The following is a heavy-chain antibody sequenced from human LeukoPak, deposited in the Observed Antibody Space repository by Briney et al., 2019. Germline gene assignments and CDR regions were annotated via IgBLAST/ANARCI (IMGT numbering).Heavy chain of an antibody. CDR2: IFHSGRT. CDR1: GGSISGYY. J-gene: IGHJ1*01. Sequence: SETLSLTCTVSGGSISGYYWSWIRQPPGKGLEWIGSIFHSGRTYYDPSLKSRVTISVDTSKNQFSLKLTSVTATDTAAYFCARVVGDTDKNGYYSEYFHYWGQGTLVTVYS. V-gene: IGHV4-59*04. D-gene: IGHD3-3*01. CDR3: ARVVGDTDKNGYYSEYFHY.